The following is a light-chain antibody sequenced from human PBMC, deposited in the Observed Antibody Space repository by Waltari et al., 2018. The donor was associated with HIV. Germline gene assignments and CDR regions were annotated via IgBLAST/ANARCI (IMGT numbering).Light chain of an antibody. CDR1: SRAVGGYNY. J-gene: IGLJ2*01. Sequence: QSALTQPASVSGSPGQSITISCTGTSRAVGGYNYVFWYQQHPGKAPKLMIYHVSKRPSGVSNRFSGSKSGNTASLTISGLQAEDEADYYCTSYTSSNTLVIFGGGTKLTVL. CDR3: TSYTSSNTLVI. CDR2: HVS. V-gene: IGLV2-14*03.